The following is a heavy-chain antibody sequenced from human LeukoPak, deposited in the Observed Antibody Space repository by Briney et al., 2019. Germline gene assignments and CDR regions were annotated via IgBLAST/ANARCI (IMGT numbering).Heavy chain of an antibody. CDR2: ITGSGGDS. CDR1: GFTFSSYA. V-gene: IGHV3-23*01. D-gene: IGHD3-3*01. CDR3: AKKSLWSGPFDY. J-gene: IGHJ4*02. Sequence: GGSLRLSCAASGFTFSSYAMSWVRQAPGKGLEWVSIITGSGGDSYYADSVKGRFTLSRDNSKNTLYLQMNSLRAEDTALYFCAKKSLWSGPFDYWGQGTLVTVFS.